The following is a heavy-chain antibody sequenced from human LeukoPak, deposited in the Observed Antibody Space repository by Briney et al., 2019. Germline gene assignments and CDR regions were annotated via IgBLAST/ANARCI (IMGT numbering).Heavy chain of an antibody. V-gene: IGHV1-46*01. CDR2: INPSGGST. CDR1: GYTFTSYY. Sequence: ASVKVSCKASGYTFTSYYMHWVRQAPGQGLEWMGIINPSGGSTSYAQKFQGRVTMTRDTSTSTVYMELSSLRSEDTAVYYCARMLVTMVRGALGLYYYYGMDVWGQGTTVTVSS. CDR3: ARMLVTMVRGALGLYYYYGMDV. D-gene: IGHD3-10*01. J-gene: IGHJ6*02.